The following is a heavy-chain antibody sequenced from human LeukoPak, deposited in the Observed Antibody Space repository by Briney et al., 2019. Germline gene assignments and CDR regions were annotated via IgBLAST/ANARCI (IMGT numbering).Heavy chain of an antibody. Sequence: GGSLRLSCAGSGFTFSSYWIHWVRQAPGEGLVWVSRINPDGSSTTYADSVKGRFTISRDNAENTLYLQMNSLRVEDSAVYYCARAGYYRFDYWGQGTLVTVPS. CDR2: INPDGSST. V-gene: IGHV3-74*01. CDR1: GFTFSSYW. CDR3: ARAGYYRFDY. D-gene: IGHD2/OR15-2a*01. J-gene: IGHJ4*02.